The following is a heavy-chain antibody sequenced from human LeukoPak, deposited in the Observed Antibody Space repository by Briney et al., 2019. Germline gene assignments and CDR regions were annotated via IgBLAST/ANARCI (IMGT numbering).Heavy chain of an antibody. D-gene: IGHD1-26*01. CDR1: GGSISSGGYY. V-gene: IGHV4-31*03. CDR3: ARSEWWELHLFDY. J-gene: IGHJ4*02. CDR2: IYYSGST. Sequence: SETLSLTCTVSGGSISSGGYYWSWIRQHPGKGLEWIGYIYYSGSTYYNPSLKSRVTISVDTSKNQFSLKLSSVTAADTAVYYCARSEWWELHLFDYWGQGTLVTVSS.